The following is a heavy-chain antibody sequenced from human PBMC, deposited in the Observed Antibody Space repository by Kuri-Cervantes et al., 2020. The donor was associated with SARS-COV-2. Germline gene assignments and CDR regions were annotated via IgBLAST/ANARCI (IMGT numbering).Heavy chain of an antibody. D-gene: IGHD3-3*01. CDR2: IYSGGST. CDR1: GFTFSSYG. Sequence: GESLKISCAASGFTFSSYGMHWVRQAPGKGLEWVSVIYSGGSTYYADSVKGRFTISRDNSKNTLYLQMNSLRAEDTAVYYCAGGPDYDFWSGDFDYWGQGTLVTVSS. CDR3: AGGPDYDFWSGDFDY. J-gene: IGHJ4*02. V-gene: IGHV3-NL1*01.